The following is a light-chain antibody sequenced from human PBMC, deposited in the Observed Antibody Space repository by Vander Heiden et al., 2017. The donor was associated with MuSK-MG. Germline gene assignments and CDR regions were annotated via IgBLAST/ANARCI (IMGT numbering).Light chain of an antibody. V-gene: IGKV3-15*01. CDR1: QGITTN. CDR2: GAS. J-gene: IGKJ2*01. Sequence: EIVMTQSPATLSVSPGERATLSCRASQGITTNLAWYQQKPGQAPRLVIYGASTRATGIPARFSGSGSETEFTLTISSRQSEDFAVYYCQQYNDWPPYTFGQGTKLEIK. CDR3: QQYNDWPPYT.